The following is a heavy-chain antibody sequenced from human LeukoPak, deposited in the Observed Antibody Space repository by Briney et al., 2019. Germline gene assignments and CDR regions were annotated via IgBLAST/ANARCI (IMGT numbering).Heavy chain of an antibody. Sequence: PSETLSLTCAVSGGSISSGGYSWSWIRQPPGKGLEWIGYIYHSGSTYYNPSLKSRVTISVDRSKNHFSLKLNSVTAADTAVYYCARTATYYSNNFFRYWGQGTLVTVSS. D-gene: IGHD3-22*01. CDR3: ARTATYYSNNFFRY. CDR1: GGSISSGGYS. J-gene: IGHJ4*02. V-gene: IGHV4-30-2*01. CDR2: IYHSGST.